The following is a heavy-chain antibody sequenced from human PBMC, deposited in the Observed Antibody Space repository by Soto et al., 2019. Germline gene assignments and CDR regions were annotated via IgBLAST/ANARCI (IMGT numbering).Heavy chain of an antibody. CDR3: VRDGVIRGVVVDTGLDV. Sequence: QAQLVESGGGVVQPGRSLRLSCAASGFSFSSYAIHWVSQAPGEGLEWVAVISYDGHNKYYADSVKGRFTISRDNSKNTLYLQMSSLRADDTAVYYCVRDGVIRGVVVDTGLDVWGQGTTVTVSS. D-gene: IGHD3-10*01. V-gene: IGHV3-33*01. CDR2: ISYDGHNK. J-gene: IGHJ6*02. CDR1: GFSFSSYA.